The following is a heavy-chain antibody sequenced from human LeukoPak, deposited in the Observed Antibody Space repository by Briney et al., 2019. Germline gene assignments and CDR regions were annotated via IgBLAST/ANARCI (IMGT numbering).Heavy chain of an antibody. J-gene: IGHJ6*03. CDR3: ARGNRGTTPVLGSYNYMDV. CDR1: GGSFSGYY. V-gene: IGHV4-34*01. CDR2: INHSGST. D-gene: IGHD1-7*01. Sequence: SETLSLTCAVYGGSFSGYYWSWLRQPPGKGLEWIGEINHSGSTNYNPSLKSRVTISVDTSKNQFSLKLSSVTAADTAVYYCARGNRGTTPVLGSYNYMDVWGEGTTVTVSS.